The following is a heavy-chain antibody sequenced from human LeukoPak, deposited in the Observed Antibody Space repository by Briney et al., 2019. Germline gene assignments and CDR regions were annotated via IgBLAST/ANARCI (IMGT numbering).Heavy chain of an antibody. CDR3: ARDHHYGDYNWFDP. D-gene: IGHD4-17*01. CDR1: GYTFTSYA. CDR2: INAGNGNT. Sequence: ASVKVSCKASGYTFTSYAMHWVRQAPGQRLEWKGWINAGNGNTKYSQKFQGRVTITRDTSASTAYMELSSLRSEDTAVYYCARDHHYGDYNWFDPWGQGTLVTVSS. V-gene: IGHV1-3*01. J-gene: IGHJ5*02.